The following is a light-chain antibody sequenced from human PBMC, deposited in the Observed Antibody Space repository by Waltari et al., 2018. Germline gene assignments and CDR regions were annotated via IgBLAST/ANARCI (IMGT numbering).Light chain of an antibody. CDR3: QAWDSSAFV. V-gene: IGLV3-1*01. CDR2: RDD. Sequence: SYEVTQPPSVSVSPRQRATITCSGEKLGSKYVSWYQQKSGQSPVLVSYRDDKWPSGIPERFSGSNSGNTATLTISGTQPMDEADYYCQAWDSSAFVFGAGTKVTVL. CDR1: KLGSKY. J-gene: IGLJ1*01.